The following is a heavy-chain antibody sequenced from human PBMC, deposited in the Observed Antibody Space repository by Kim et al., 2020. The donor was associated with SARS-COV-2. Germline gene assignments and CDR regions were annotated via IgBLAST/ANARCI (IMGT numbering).Heavy chain of an antibody. CDR1: GFIFSTYA. V-gene: IGHV3-23*01. Sequence: GGSLRLSCAASGFIFSTYAMSWVRQAPGKGLEWVSSISGSDGTTYYADAVKGRCTISIDNSKNTLYLQMNSLRAEDTALYYCAKDWMGKYCNCDCLFYWG. D-gene: IGHD3-9*01. CDR2: ISGSDGTT. CDR3: AKDWMGKYCNCDCLFY. J-gene: IGHJ4*01.